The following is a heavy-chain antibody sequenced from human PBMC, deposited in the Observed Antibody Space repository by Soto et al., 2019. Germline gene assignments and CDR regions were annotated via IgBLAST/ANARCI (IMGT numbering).Heavy chain of an antibody. CDR3: ARVKVPAAILGAFDL. V-gene: IGHV1-18*01. D-gene: IGHD2-2*02. J-gene: IGHJ3*01. Sequence: VSVKVSCKASGYTFSTYGITWVRQAPGQGLDWMGWINPLKGDTKSAANFQDRVTMTTDTSTRTAYMELRSLRSDDTAVDYCARVKVPAAILGAFDLWGQGTLVTVSS. CDR1: GYTFSTYG. CDR2: INPLKGDT.